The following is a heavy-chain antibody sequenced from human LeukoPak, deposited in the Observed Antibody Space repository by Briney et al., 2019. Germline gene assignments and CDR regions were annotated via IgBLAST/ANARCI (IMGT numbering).Heavy chain of an antibody. CDR1: GGSISSSNW. CDR2: IYHSGST. Sequence: SGTLSLTCAVSGGSISSSNWWSWVRQPPGKGLEWIGEIYHSGSTNYNPSLKSRVTISVDKSKNQFSLKLSSVTAADTAVYYCARRVGSCGGDCYSFDYWGQGTLVTVSS. V-gene: IGHV4-4*02. D-gene: IGHD2-21*02. J-gene: IGHJ4*02. CDR3: ARRVGSCGGDCYSFDY.